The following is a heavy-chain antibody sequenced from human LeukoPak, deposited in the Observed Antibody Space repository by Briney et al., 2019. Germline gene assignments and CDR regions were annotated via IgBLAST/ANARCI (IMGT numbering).Heavy chain of an antibody. CDR3: ARGRGIAVALWWFDP. J-gene: IGHJ5*02. CDR1: GGSISSYY. D-gene: IGHD6-19*01. Sequence: SETLSLTCTVSGGSISSYYWSWIRQPAGKGLEWIGRIYTSGSTNYNPSLKSRVTMSVDTSKNQFSLKLSSVTTADTAVYYCARGRGIAVALWWFDPWGQGTLVTVSS. V-gene: IGHV4-4*07. CDR2: IYTSGST.